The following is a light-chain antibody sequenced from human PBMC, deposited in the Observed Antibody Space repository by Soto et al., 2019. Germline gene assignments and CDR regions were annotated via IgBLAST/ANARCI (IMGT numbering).Light chain of an antibody. V-gene: IGLV2-23*01. CDR3: CSYTGVYTLVI. J-gene: IGLJ2*01. CDR2: EGS. Sequence: QSVLTQPASVSGSPGQSITISCTGTSSDVGSRNLVSWYQQYPGKVPKLMIYEGSKRPSGISNRFSGSQSGNTASLTISGLQAEDEADYYCCSYTGVYTLVIFGGGTKVTVL. CDR1: SSDVGSRNL.